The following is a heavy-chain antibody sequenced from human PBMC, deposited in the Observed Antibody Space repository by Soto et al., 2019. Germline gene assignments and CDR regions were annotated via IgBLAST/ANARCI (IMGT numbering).Heavy chain of an antibody. CDR3: ARSAASTSFGSSYYYGMDV. V-gene: IGHV1-69*01. CDR1: GGSFTRYA. D-gene: IGHD2-2*01. CDR2: IIPSFGTA. J-gene: IGHJ6*02. Sequence: QVQLVQSGAEVKKPGSSVKVSCKTSGGSFTRYAISWVRQAPGQGLEWMGGIIPSFGTANYAQKFHGRVTITADESTSTAYMELNSLRSEDTAVYYCARSAASTSFGSSYYYGMDVWGQGTMVTVSS.